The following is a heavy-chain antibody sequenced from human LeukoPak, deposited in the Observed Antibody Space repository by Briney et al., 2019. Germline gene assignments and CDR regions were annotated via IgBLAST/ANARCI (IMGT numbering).Heavy chain of an antibody. J-gene: IGHJ4*02. D-gene: IGHD2-21*02. CDR3: ARDWGSDEAIDY. V-gene: IGHV3-33*01. CDR1: GFTFSSYG. CDR2: IWHDGRNK. Sequence: AGSLRLSCAASGFTFSSYGIHWVRQAPGKGLEWVPVIWHDGRNKYYADSVKGRFTISRDNSKNTVLLQMKSLRAEDTAIYYCARDWGSDEAIDYWGQGTLVTVSS.